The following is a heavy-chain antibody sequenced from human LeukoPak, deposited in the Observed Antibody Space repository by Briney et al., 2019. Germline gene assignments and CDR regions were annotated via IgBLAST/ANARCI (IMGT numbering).Heavy chain of an antibody. CDR3: ARDRDPGYNDSSGYRRVNAFDI. Sequence: GGSLRLSCTASGFTLSSYEMSWIRQAPGKGLEWVSSIDYSGGSTHYADSVMGRFTISRDNAKNSLYLQMNSLRAEDTAVYYCARDRDPGYNDSSGYRRVNAFDIWGQGTMVTVSS. J-gene: IGHJ3*02. V-gene: IGHV3-23*01. D-gene: IGHD3-22*01. CDR2: IDYSGGST. CDR1: GFTLSSYE.